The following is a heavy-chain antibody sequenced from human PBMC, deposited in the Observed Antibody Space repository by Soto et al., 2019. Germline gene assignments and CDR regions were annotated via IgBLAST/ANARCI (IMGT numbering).Heavy chain of an antibody. Sequence: GGSLRLSCAASGFTFSSYGMHWVRQAPGKRLEWVAVIWYDGSNKYYADSVKGRFTISRDNSKNTLYLQMNSLRAEDTAVYYCAREDCSGGSCYFDYWGQGTLVTVSS. CDR1: GFTFSSYG. V-gene: IGHV3-33*01. CDR3: AREDCSGGSCYFDY. J-gene: IGHJ4*02. CDR2: IWYDGSNK. D-gene: IGHD2-15*01.